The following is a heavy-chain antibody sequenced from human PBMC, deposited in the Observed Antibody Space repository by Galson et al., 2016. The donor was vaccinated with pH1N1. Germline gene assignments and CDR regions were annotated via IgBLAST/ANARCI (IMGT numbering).Heavy chain of an antibody. CDR3: AKGAGRYYFGSGSFNY. CDR2: ISWNSNSI. CDR1: GFAFDDFA. D-gene: IGHD3-10*01. V-gene: IGHV3-9*01. J-gene: IGHJ4*02. Sequence: SLRLSCAASGFAFDDFAMHWVRRVPGKGLEWVSGISWNSNSIGYADSVKGRFTISRDSAKKSLFLQVNSLRVEDTALYYCAKGAGRYYFGSGSFNYWGQGTQVTVSS.